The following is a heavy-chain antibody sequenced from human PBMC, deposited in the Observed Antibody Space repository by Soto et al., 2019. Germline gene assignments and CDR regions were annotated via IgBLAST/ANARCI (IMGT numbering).Heavy chain of an antibody. D-gene: IGHD2-2*01. CDR3: VKVLARGVGVPRFYFDS. Sequence: GGSLRLSCAASGFTFSNSWMHWVRQVSGKGLEWVSRINADGTSTSYADSVKGRFTISRDNAKNTLYLHVNSLRAEDTAVYYCVKVLARGVGVPRFYFDSWGQGALVTVSS. V-gene: IGHV3-74*01. J-gene: IGHJ4*02. CDR2: INADGTST. CDR1: GFTFSNSW.